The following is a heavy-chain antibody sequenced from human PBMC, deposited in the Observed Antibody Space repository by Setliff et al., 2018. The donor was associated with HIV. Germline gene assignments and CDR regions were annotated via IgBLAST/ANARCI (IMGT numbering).Heavy chain of an antibody. Sequence: ASVKVSCKASGYTFTTYAIFWVRQAPGQRLEWMGWINEASGNTKCSQKFQGRVTITRDTSASTAYMELSSLRSEDTAVYYCAREGGWYFDYWGQGTLVTVSS. CDR2: INEASGNT. D-gene: IGHD6-19*01. CDR1: GYTFTTYA. V-gene: IGHV1-3*01. J-gene: IGHJ4*02. CDR3: AREGGWYFDY.